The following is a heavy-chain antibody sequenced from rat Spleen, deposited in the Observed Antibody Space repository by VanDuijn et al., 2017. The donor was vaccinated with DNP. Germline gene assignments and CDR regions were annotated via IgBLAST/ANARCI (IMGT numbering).Heavy chain of an antibody. V-gene: IGHV2-1*01. CDR3: ARSLSYTYYGYFDY. CDR2: IWGGGTT. D-gene: IGHD1-9*01. Sequence: QVQLKESGPGLVQPSQTLSLTRTVPGSSLTTNSVHWVRQPPGKGLEWVGTIWGGGTTDYNSALKSRLSISRDTSKNQIFLKMNSLQADDTGTYYCARSLSYTYYGYFDYWGQGIMVTVSS. J-gene: IGHJ2*01. CDR1: GSSLTTNS.